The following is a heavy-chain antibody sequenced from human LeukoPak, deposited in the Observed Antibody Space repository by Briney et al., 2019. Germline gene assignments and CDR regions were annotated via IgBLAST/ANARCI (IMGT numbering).Heavy chain of an antibody. CDR1: GGSISGYY. Sequence: SETLSLTCTVSGGSISGYYGSWIRQPPGKGLEWIGEINHSGSTNYNPSLKSRVTISVDTSKNQFSLKLSSVTAADTAVYYCARRLSGIRYNWFDPWGQGTLVTVSS. CDR2: INHSGST. J-gene: IGHJ5*02. V-gene: IGHV4-34*01. CDR3: ARRLSGIRYNWFDP. D-gene: IGHD3-10*01.